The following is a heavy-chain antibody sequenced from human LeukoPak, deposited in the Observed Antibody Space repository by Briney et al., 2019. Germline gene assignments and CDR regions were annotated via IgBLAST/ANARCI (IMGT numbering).Heavy chain of an antibody. CDR1: GFTFITYG. V-gene: IGHV3-33*01. CDR2: IWYDGSYK. D-gene: IGHD3-22*01. Sequence: PGGSLRLSCAASGFTFITYGMHWVRQAPGKGLEWVALIWYDGSYKYYADSVKGRFTISRDNSKNTLYLQMNSLRAEDTAVYYCAREYYDSSDYPRQHYFDYWGREPWSPSPQ. CDR3: AREYYDSSDYPRQHYFDY. J-gene: IGHJ4*02.